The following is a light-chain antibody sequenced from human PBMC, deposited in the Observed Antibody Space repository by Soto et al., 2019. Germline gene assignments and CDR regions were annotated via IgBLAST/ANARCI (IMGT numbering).Light chain of an antibody. CDR3: SSYAGSNNYV. CDR2: EVS. J-gene: IGLJ1*01. Sequence: QSVLTQPPSASGSPGQSVTISCTGTSRDVGGYNYVSWYQQNPGKAPKLMIYEVSKRPSGVPDRFSGSKSDNTASLTVSGLQAEDEADYYCSSYAGSNNYVFGTGTKVTVL. V-gene: IGLV2-8*01. CDR1: SRDVGGYNY.